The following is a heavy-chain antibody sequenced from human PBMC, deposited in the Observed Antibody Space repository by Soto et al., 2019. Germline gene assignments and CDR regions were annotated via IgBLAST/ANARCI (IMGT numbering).Heavy chain of an antibody. CDR3: ARPPFPGCMNAVCYPFDY. CDR2: INPSGGST. V-gene: IGHV1-46*01. CDR1: GYTFTDYY. J-gene: IGHJ4*02. D-gene: IGHD2-8*01. Sequence: QVQLVQSGAEVKKPGASVKVSCKASGYTFTDYYIHWVRQAPGQGLEWMGMINPSGGSTDYAQKFRGRVTMTMDTSTGTVYMELSSLRSEDTAVYYCARPPFPGCMNAVCYPFDYWGQGTLVTVSS.